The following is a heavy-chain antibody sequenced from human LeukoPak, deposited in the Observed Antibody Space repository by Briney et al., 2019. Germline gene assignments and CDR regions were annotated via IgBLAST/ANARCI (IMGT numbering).Heavy chain of an antibody. CDR3: ARRNYDFWSGYPYNWFDP. J-gene: IGHJ5*02. V-gene: IGHV5-51*01. CDR1: GYSFTSYW. Sequence: GESLKISCKGSGYSFTSYWIGWVRQMPGKGLEWMGIIYPGDSDTRYSPSFQGQVTISADKSISTAYLQWSSLKASDTAMYYCARRNYDFWSGYPYNWFDPWGQGTLVTVSS. CDR2: IYPGDSDT. D-gene: IGHD3-3*01.